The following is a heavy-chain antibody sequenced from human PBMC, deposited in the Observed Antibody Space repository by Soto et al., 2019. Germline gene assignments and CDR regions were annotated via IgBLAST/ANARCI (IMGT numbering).Heavy chain of an antibody. CDR2: IKTDGSDT. CDR3: ARPRTSDWAYDI. V-gene: IGHV3-74*01. D-gene: IGHD3-9*01. Sequence: EVQLVESGGGLVQPGGSLRLSCAASGFTFSSCWMHWVRQSPGKGLVWVSRIKTDGSDTHYADSVKGRFTISRDNAKNTLYLQMNSLRDEDTAVYYCARPRTSDWAYDIWGQGTMVIVSS. J-gene: IGHJ3*02. CDR1: GFTFSSCW.